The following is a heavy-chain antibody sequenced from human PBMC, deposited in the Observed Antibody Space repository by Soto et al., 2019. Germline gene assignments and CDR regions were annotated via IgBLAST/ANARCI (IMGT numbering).Heavy chain of an antibody. CDR1: GFTFSRYA. CDR3: LKGPARDFDY. CDR2: ISSNGGST. V-gene: IGHV3-64D*08. Sequence: PGGSLRLSCSAAGFTFSRYAMHWVRQAPGKGLEYVSGISSNGGSTYHADSVKGRFTISRDNSKNTLYLQMSSLRADDTAVYYCLKGPARDFDYWGQGTLVTVSS. D-gene: IGHD3-10*01. J-gene: IGHJ4*02.